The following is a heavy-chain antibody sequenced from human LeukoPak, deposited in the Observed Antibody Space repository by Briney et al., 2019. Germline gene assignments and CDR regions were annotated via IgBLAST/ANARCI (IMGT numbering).Heavy chain of an antibody. CDR3: ARQRGYYDSSGYYRADWFDP. J-gene: IGHJ5*02. D-gene: IGHD3-22*01. CDR1: GYSFTSYW. CDR2: IYPGDSDT. Sequence: GESLKISCKGSGYSFTSYWIGWVRQMPGKGLEWMGIIYPGDSDTRYSPSFQGQVTISADKSISTAYLQWSSLKASDTAMYYCARQRGYYDSSGYYRADWFDPWGQGTLVTVSS. V-gene: IGHV5-51*01.